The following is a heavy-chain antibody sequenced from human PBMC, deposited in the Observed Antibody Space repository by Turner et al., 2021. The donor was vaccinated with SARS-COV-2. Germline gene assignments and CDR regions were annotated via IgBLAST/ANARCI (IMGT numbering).Heavy chain of an antibody. CDR3: ARDYPWDTAMAHQGGGFDY. CDR1: GFTFSSSA. J-gene: IGHJ4*02. CDR2: ISYDGSNK. Sequence: QVHLVESGGGVVQPGRSQRLSCAASGFTFSSSAMHWVRQAPGKGLDWVAVISYDGSNKFYADSVKGRFTMSRDNAKNTLYLQMNTLRAEDTAVYYCARDYPWDTAMAHQGGGFDYWGQGTLVTVSS. D-gene: IGHD5-18*01. V-gene: IGHV3-30-3*01.